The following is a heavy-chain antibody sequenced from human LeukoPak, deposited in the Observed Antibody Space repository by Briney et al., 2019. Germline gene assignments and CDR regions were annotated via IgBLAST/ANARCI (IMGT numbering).Heavy chain of an antibody. CDR1: GFTFSSYG. CDR2: IWYDGSNK. D-gene: IGHD3-22*01. Sequence: GGSLRLSCAASGFTFSSYGMHWVRQAPGKGLEWVAVIWYDGSNKYYADSVKGRFTISRDNSKNTLYLQMNSLRAEDTAVYYCARDKDGGYYFGPNAFDIWGQGTMVTVSS. V-gene: IGHV3-33*01. CDR3: ARDKDGGYYFGPNAFDI. J-gene: IGHJ3*02.